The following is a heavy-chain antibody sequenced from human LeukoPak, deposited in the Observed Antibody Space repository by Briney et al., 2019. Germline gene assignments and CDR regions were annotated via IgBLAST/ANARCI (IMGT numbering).Heavy chain of an antibody. D-gene: IGHD3-3*01. Sequence: SETLSLTCAGYGGSFSGYYWSWIRQPPGKGLEWIGEINHSGSTNYNPSLKSRVTISVDTSKNQFSLKLSSVTAADTAVYYCARGGITIFGVVTNYYYMDVWGKGTTVTVSS. CDR1: GGSFSGYY. V-gene: IGHV4-34*01. CDR2: INHSGST. CDR3: ARGGITIFGVVTNYYYMDV. J-gene: IGHJ6*03.